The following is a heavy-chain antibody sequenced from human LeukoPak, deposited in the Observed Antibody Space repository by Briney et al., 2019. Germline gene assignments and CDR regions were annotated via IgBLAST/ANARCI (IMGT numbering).Heavy chain of an antibody. CDR3: AKAMTTVTNWFDP. Sequence: GGSLRLSCAASGFTFSTYWMHWVRQAPGEGLVWVSRINSDDSIINYADSVKGRFTISRDNSKNTLYLQMNSLRAEDTALYYCAKAMTTVTNWFDPWGQGTLVTVSS. V-gene: IGHV3-74*01. D-gene: IGHD4-11*01. CDR2: INSDDSII. J-gene: IGHJ5*02. CDR1: GFTFSTYW.